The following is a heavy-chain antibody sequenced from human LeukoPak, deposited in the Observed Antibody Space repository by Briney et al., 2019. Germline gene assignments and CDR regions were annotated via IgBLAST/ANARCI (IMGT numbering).Heavy chain of an antibody. V-gene: IGHV3-21*01. J-gene: IGHJ4*02. CDR3: ARFISSSWYFDY. CDR2: ISSSSSYI. Sequence: GESLRLSCAASGFTLSSYSMNWVRQAPGKGLEWVSSISSSSSYIYYADSVKGRFTISRDNAENSLYLQMNSLRAEDTAVYSCARFISSSWYFDYWGQETLVTVSS. CDR1: GFTLSSYS. D-gene: IGHD6-13*01.